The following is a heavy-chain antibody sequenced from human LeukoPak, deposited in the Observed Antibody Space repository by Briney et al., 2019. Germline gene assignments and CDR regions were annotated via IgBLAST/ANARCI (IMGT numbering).Heavy chain of an antibody. CDR1: GFTFGSYA. V-gene: IGHV3-23*01. CDR2: ISGSGGST. J-gene: IGHJ4*02. D-gene: IGHD3-16*02. Sequence: GGSLRLSCAASGFTFGSYAVSWVRQAPGKGREWVSAISGSGGSTYYADSVKGRFTISRDNSKNTLYLQMNNLRAEDTAVYYCAKAARIPYDYVWGSYPIPYFDYWGQGTLVTVSS. CDR3: AKAARIPYDYVWGSYPIPYFDY.